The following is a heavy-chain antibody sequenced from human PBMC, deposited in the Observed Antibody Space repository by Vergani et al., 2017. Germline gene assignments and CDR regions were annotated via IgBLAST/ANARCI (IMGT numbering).Heavy chain of an antibody. CDR3: ARWGGYDDLGQNFDY. J-gene: IGHJ4*02. D-gene: IGHD5-12*01. CDR1: GYTFTSYY. V-gene: IGHV1-46*03. CDR2: INPSGGST. Sequence: QVQLVQSGAEVKKPGASVKVSCKASGYTFTSYYMHWVRQAPGQGLEWMGIINPSGGSTSYAQKFQGRVTMTRDTSTSTVYMELSSLGSEDTAVYYCARWGGYDDLGQNFDYWGQGTLVTVSS.